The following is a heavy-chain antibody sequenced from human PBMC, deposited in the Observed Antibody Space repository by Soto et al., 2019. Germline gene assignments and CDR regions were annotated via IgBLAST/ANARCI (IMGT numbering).Heavy chain of an antibody. CDR3: ARERTGTTSMDV. CDR2: MNPNSGNT. D-gene: IGHD1-1*01. J-gene: IGHJ6*02. Sequence: QVQLVQSGAEVKKPGASVKVSCKASGYTFTSYDINWVRQATGQGLEWMGWMNPNSGNTGYAQKFRGRVTMTRNTSISTAYMELSSLRSEDTDVYYCARERTGTTSMDVWGQWTTVTVSS. V-gene: IGHV1-8*01. CDR1: GYTFTSYD.